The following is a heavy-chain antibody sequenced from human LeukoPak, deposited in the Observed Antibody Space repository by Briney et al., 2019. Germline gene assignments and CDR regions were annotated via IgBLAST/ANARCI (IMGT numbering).Heavy chain of an antibody. CDR2: IWYDGSLK. J-gene: IGHJ6*02. D-gene: IGHD2-15*01. V-gene: IGHV3-33*01. CDR3: ARISCTGGSCYPYSYYDMDV. Sequence: GRSLRLSCAASAFTFNTYGVHWVRQAPGKGLEWVAIIWYDGSLKYYSDSVKGRFAISRDNSKNTLYLQMNSLRAEDTAVYYCARISCTGGSCYPYSYYDMDVWGQGTTVTVSS. CDR1: AFTFNTYG.